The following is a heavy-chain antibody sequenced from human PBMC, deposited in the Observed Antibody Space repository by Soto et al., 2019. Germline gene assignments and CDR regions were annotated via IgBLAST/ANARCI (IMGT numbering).Heavy chain of an antibody. CDR2: VSGSSSYI. CDR1: GFNFRNFN. D-gene: IGHD4-17*01. CDR3: ARDLRGHYGP. Sequence: GGSLRLSCEGSGFNFRNFNMIWVRQAPGRGLEWVSSVSGSSSYIYYADSVKGRFTVSRDNANNLVFLQMNGLRPEDTAMYYCARDLRGHYGPWGQGTMVTVSS. J-gene: IGHJ3*01. V-gene: IGHV3-21*06.